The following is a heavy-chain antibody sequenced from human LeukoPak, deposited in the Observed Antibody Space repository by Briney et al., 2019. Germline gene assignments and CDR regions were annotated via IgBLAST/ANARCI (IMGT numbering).Heavy chain of an antibody. V-gene: IGHV1-2*06. Sequence: ASVKVSCKASGYTFTGSYINWVRQAPGQGLEWMGRINPNSGDTNVAQKFQGRVTLTRDTSISTSYMELSSLRSDDTAVYFCAKVREVGTNIEVVVVDISGAFDMWGQGTKVTASS. J-gene: IGHJ3*02. CDR2: INPNSGDT. CDR1: GYTFTGSY. D-gene: IGHD2-15*01. CDR3: AKVREVGTNIEVVVVDISGAFDM.